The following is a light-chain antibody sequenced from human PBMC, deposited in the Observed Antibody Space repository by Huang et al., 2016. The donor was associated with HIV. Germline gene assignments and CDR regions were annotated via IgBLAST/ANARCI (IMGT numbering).Light chain of an antibody. CDR1: QDIGNF. CDR2: GAS. J-gene: IGKJ1*01. CDR3: QRYDSAPRA. V-gene: IGKV1-27*01. Sequence: DIQMTQSPSSLSASPGVSVTLGCRANQDIGNFVAWYQHKPGGVPRLLIYGASTLQSGVPSRFSGRGSGTDFALTITSLQPDDVATYYCQRYDSAPRAFGQGTKVEI.